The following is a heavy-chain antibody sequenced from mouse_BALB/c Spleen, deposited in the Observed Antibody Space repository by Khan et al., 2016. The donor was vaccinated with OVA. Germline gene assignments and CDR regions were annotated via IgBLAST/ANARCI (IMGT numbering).Heavy chain of an antibody. CDR2: ISTYYGDA. CDR3: TRGGGGNRFAY. CDR1: GYTFTDFT. Sequence: QVQLQQSGAELVRPGVSVKISCKGSGYTFTDFTLHWVKQSHAMSLEWIGVISTYYGDATYNQRFKDKATMTLDKSSSTAYMELARLTSEDSAIYYCTRGGGGNRFAYWGQGTLVTVSA. J-gene: IGHJ3*01. V-gene: IGHV1S137*01.